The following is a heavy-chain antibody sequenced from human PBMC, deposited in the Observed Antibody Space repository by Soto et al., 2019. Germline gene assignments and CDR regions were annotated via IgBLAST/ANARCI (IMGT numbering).Heavy chain of an antibody. CDR3: ARASEGGFDP. J-gene: IGHJ5*02. Sequence: VQLVESGGGLVQPGGPLRLPCAASGFSFSSYDMHWVRQATGKGLEWVSTVRSAGETHYLASVTGRFTISRENDKNSLYLQMNSLRVGDTAVYYCARASEGGFDPWGQGTLVIVSS. CDR2: VRSAGET. V-gene: IGHV3-13*01. CDR1: GFSFSSYD.